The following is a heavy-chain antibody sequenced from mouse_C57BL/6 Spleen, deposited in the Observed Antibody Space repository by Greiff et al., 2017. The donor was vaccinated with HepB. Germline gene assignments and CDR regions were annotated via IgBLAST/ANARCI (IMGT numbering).Heavy chain of an antibody. CDR1: GYTFTSYW. V-gene: IGHV1-59*01. CDR3: ARSNDGY. Sequence: VQLQQPGAELVRPGTSVKLSCKASGYTFTSYWMHWVKQRPGQGLEWIGVIDPSDSYTNYNQKFKGKATLTVDTSSSTAYMQLSSLTSEDSAVYYCARSNDGYWGQGTTLTVSS. D-gene: IGHD2-3*01. J-gene: IGHJ2*01. CDR2: IDPSDSYT.